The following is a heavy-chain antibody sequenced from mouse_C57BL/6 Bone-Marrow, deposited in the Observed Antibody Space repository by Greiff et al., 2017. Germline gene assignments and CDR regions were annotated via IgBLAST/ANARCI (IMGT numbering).Heavy chain of an antibody. CDR3: ARDYYDYGYAMDY. Sequence: QVQLQQPGAELVKPGASVKMSCKASGYTFTSYWITWVKQRPGQGLEWIGDIYPGSGSTNYNEKFKSKATLTVDTSSGTAYMQLSSLTSEDSAVYYCARDYYDYGYAMDYWGQGTSVTVSS. D-gene: IGHD2-4*01. J-gene: IGHJ4*01. V-gene: IGHV1-55*01. CDR2: IYPGSGST. CDR1: GYTFTSYW.